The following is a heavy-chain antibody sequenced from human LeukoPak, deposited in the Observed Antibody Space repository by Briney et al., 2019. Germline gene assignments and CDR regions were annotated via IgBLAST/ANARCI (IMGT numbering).Heavy chain of an antibody. V-gene: IGHV4-31*03. D-gene: IGHD6-13*01. CDR3: SGSQSRGYFDY. CDR2: IYYSGST. CDR1: GGSISSGGYY. J-gene: IGHJ4*02. Sequence: PSETLSLTCTVSGGSISSGGYYWSWIRQHPGKGLEWIGYIYYSGSTYYNPSLKSRVTISVDTSKNQFSLKLSSVTAADTAVYYCSGSQSRGYFDYWGQGTLVTVSS.